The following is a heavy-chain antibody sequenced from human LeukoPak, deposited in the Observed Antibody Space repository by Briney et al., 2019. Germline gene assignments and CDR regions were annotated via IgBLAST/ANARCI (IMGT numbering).Heavy chain of an antibody. J-gene: IGHJ5*02. CDR1: GGTFSSYA. CDR3: ARGRYSSSWYLVGNWFDP. Sequence: PGSSVKVSCKASGGTFSSYAISWVRQSPGQGLEWMGRIIPIFGTANTAQKVQGRVPITTDQSASTADMELSSLRSEDTAVYYCARGRYSSSWYLVGNWFDPWGQGTLVTVSS. CDR2: IIPIFGTA. V-gene: IGHV1-69*05. D-gene: IGHD6-13*01.